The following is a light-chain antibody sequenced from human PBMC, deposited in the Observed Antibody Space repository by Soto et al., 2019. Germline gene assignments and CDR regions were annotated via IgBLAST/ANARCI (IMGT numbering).Light chain of an antibody. CDR2: DAS. CDR3: QQYNNWPRT. V-gene: IGKV3-15*01. J-gene: IGKJ1*01. CDR1: QSVTSN. Sequence: EIVMPQSPATLSVSPGESVTLSRRASQSVTSNLAWYQQKPGQAPRLLIYDASTRATGIPARFSGSGSGTEFTLTISTLQSEDFAVYYCQQYNNWPRTFGPGTKVDIK.